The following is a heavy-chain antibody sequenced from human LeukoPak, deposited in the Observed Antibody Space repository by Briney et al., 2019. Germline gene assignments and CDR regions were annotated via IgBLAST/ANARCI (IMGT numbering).Heavy chain of an antibody. J-gene: IGHJ5*02. CDR2: IYSSGTT. Sequence: SETLSLTCTVSGGSISSYYWSWIRQPAGKGLEWIGRIYSSGTTYYNPSLNGRVTMSVDTSKNQFSLEVRSVTAADTAVYYCARDSGTTGEVKFDPWGHGILVTVSS. V-gene: IGHV4-4*07. CDR1: GGSISSYY. D-gene: IGHD3-10*01. CDR3: ARDSGTTGEVKFDP.